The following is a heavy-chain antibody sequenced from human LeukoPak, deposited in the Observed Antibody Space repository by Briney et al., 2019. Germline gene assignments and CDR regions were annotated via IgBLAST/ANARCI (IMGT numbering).Heavy chain of an antibody. CDR3: ARAQRGYCSGGSCYSFDY. D-gene: IGHD2-15*01. CDR2: IYYSGTT. J-gene: IGHJ4*02. Sequence: SETLSLTCTVSGGSISSSSYYWGWIRQPPGKGLEWIGSIYYSGTTYYNPSLKSRVTISVDTSKNQFSLKLSSVTAADTAVYYCARAQRGYCSGGSCYSFDYWGQGTLVTVSS. V-gene: IGHV4-39*07. CDR1: GGSISSSSYY.